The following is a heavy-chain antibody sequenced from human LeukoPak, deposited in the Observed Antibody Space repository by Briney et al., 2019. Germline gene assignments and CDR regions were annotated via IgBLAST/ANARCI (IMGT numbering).Heavy chain of an antibody. V-gene: IGHV3-21*01. J-gene: IGHJ6*03. CDR3: ARDSDSSGCYLKYYYYYMDV. Sequence: GGSLRLSCAASGFTFSSYSMNWVRQAPGKGLEWVSSISSSSSYIYYADSVKGRFTISRDNYKHSLYLQMNGLRAEDTVVYYCARDSDSSGCYLKYYYYYMDVWGKGTTVTVSS. CDR2: ISSSSSYI. D-gene: IGHD6-19*01. CDR1: GFTFSSYS.